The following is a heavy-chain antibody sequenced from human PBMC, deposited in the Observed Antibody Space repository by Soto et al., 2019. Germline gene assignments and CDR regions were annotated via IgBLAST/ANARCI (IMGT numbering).Heavy chain of an antibody. V-gene: IGHV4-59*01. J-gene: IGHJ4*02. Sequence: SETLSLTCTVSGSSFRNYYWSWSRQPPGKGLEWIGYVDYSGGTNYNPSLKSRVTISLDTSNSQFSLRLTSVTAADTAVYYCARKRVPLNWGQGSLVTVSS. CDR2: VDYSGGT. D-gene: IGHD1-1*01. CDR3: ARKRVPLN. CDR1: GSSFRNYY.